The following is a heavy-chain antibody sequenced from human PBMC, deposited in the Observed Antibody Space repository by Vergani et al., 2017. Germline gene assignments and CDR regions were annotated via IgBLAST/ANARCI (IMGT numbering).Heavy chain of an antibody. D-gene: IGHD3-22*01. Sequence: QVQLQESGPGLVKPSQIPSTTRTVPGGSINSHNYYRSWTRSPAGKGLEWIGRIHTSERTRYNPSLKSRVTMPEDTSKNQFSLNLAAVTAADSAVYFCARGSCLDCSCYKPVFDYWGQGILVTVSS. CDR1: GGSINSHNYY. CDR2: IHTSERT. J-gene: IGHJ4*02. CDR3: ARGSCLDCSCYKPVFDY. V-gene: IGHV4-61*02.